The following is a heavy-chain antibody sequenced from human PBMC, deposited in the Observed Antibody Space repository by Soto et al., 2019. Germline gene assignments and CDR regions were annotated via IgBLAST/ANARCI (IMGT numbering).Heavy chain of an antibody. CDR1: GGSISGYY. D-gene: IGHD6-19*01. J-gene: IGHJ4*02. CDR2: IYSSGYT. Sequence: SETLSLTCTVSGGSISGYYWNWIRQPPGKGLEWIGFIYSSGYTTYNPSLNSRVTISVDTSKKQFSLKLNSVTAADTAVYYCAREESDPVAGLYYFEYWGLGTLVTVSS. V-gene: IGHV4-4*08. CDR3: AREESDPVAGLYYFEY.